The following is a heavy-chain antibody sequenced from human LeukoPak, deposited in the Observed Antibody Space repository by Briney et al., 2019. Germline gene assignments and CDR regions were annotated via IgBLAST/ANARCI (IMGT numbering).Heavy chain of an antibody. V-gene: IGHV3-43*02. CDR1: GFTFDDYA. Sequence: GGSLRLSCAPSGFTFDDYAMHWVRQAPGEGLEWVSLISGDGGSTYYADSVKGRFTICRDNSKNSLYLQMNSLRTEDTALYYCAKDGIAVAVAEDAFDIWGQGTMVTVSS. J-gene: IGHJ3*02. CDR3: AKDGIAVAVAEDAFDI. CDR2: ISGDGGST. D-gene: IGHD6-19*01.